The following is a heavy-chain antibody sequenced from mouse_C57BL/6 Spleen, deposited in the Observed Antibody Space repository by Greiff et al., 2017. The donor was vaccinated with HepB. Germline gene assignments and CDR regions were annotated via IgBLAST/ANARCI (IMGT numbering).Heavy chain of an antibody. CDR2: IWWDDDK. Sequence: QVQLKESGPGILQPSQTLSLTCSFSGFSLSTFGMGVGWIRQPSGKGLEWLAHIWWDDDKYYNPALKSRLTISKDTSKNQVFLKIANVDTADTATYYCARILDYYGSSRYYAMDYWGQGTSVTVSS. D-gene: IGHD1-1*01. CDR1: GFSLSTFGMG. CDR3: ARILDYYGSSRYYAMDY. V-gene: IGHV8-8*01. J-gene: IGHJ4*01.